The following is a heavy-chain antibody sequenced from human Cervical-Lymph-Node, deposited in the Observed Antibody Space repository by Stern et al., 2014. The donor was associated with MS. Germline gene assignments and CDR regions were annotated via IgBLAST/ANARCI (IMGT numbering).Heavy chain of an antibody. J-gene: IGHJ4*02. CDR3: ARDYGDYAFDY. V-gene: IGHV5-51*01. D-gene: IGHD4-17*01. CDR2: IYPGDSDT. Sequence: EVHLVESGAEVKKPGESLKISCKGSGYRFTANWIAWVLQMPGKGLEWMGIIYPGDSDTRYSPSFQGQVTISADKSISTAYLQWSSLKASDTAMYYCARDYGDYAFDYWGQGTLVTVSS. CDR1: GYRFTANW.